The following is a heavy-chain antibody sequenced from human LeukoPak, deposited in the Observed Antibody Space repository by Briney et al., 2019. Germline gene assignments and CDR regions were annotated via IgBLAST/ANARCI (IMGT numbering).Heavy chain of an antibody. Sequence: PGGSLRLSCAASGFTFSSYSMNWVRQAPGKGLEWVSYISSSSSTIYYADSVKGRFTISRDNAKNSLYLQMNSLRAEDTAVYYCASSSGWFRLYYYYYMDVWGKGTTVTVSS. CDR1: GFTFSSYS. V-gene: IGHV3-48*04. CDR2: ISSSSSTI. D-gene: IGHD6-19*01. CDR3: ASSSGWFRLYYYYYMDV. J-gene: IGHJ6*03.